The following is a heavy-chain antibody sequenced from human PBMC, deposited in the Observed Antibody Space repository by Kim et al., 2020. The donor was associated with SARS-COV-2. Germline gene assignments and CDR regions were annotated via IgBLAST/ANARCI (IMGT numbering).Heavy chain of an antibody. V-gene: IGHV4-34*01. J-gene: IGHJ4*02. CDR2: INHSGST. CDR1: GGSFSGYY. CDR3: ARGYGSGADY. Sequence: SETLSLTCAVYGGSFSGYYWSWIRQPPGKGLEWIGEINHSGSTNYNPSLKSRVTISVDTSKNQFSLKLSSVTAADTAVYYCARGYGSGADYWGQGTLVTV. D-gene: IGHD3-10*01.